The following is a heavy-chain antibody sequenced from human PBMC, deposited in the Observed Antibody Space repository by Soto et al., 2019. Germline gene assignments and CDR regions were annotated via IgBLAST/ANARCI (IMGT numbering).Heavy chain of an antibody. Sequence: GGSLRLSCAASGFTFSSYWMSWVRQAPGKGLEWVANIKQDGSEKYYVDSVKGRFTISRDNAKNSLYLQMNSLRAEDTAVYYCARPILYSSSSPFHINWFDPWGQGTLVTVSS. V-gene: IGHV3-7*05. D-gene: IGHD6-6*01. CDR3: ARPILYSSSSPFHINWFDP. CDR2: IKQDGSEK. CDR1: GFTFSSYW. J-gene: IGHJ5*02.